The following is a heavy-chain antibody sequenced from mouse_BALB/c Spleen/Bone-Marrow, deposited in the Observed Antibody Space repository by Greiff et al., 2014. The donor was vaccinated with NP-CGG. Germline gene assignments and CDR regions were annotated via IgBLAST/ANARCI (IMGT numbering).Heavy chain of an antibody. J-gene: IGHJ4*01. CDR1: GFTFSSFG. V-gene: IGHV5-17*02. CDR2: ISNGSSTI. Sequence: EVQRVESGGGLVQPGGSRKLSCAASGFTFSSFGMHWVRQAPEKGLEWVAYISNGSSTIYYADTVKGRFTISRDNPKNTLFLQMTGLRSEDTAMYYCARKGAMITHYYAMDYWGQGTSVTVSS. CDR3: ARKGAMITHYYAMDY. D-gene: IGHD2-4*01.